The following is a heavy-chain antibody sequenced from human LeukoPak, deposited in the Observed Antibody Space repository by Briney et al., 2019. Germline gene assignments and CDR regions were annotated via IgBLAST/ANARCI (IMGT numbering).Heavy chain of an antibody. J-gene: IGHJ4*02. Sequence: PGGSLRLSCAASGFTFSSYAMSWVRQAPGKGLEWVSAIRGSGGGTNYGDSVKGRFTISRDNAKNSLYLQMNSLRAEDTALYYCARASDYGDPDYFDYWGQGTLVTVSS. CDR3: ARASDYGDPDYFDY. CDR2: IRGSGGGT. V-gene: IGHV3-23*01. CDR1: GFTFSSYA. D-gene: IGHD4-17*01.